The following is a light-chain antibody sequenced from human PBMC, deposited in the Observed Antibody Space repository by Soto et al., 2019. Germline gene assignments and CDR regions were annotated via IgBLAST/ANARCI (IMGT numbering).Light chain of an antibody. Sequence: DIQMTQSPSSVSASVGDRVTITCRASRDIGDRLAWFRHKPGKAPKLLIYKASTLKSGVPSRFSGSGSGTEFTLTISSLQPDDFATYYCQHYNSYSEAFGQGTKVDIK. J-gene: IGKJ1*01. CDR1: RDIGDR. CDR3: QHYNSYSEA. V-gene: IGKV1-5*03. CDR2: KAS.